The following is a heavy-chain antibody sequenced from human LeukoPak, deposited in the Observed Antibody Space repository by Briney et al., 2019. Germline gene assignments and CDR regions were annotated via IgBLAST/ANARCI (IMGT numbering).Heavy chain of an antibody. D-gene: IGHD6-13*01. Sequence: RAGGSLRPSCAASGFTFSSYSMNWVRQAPGKGLEWVSSISSSSSYIYYADSVKGRFTISRDNAKNSLYLQMNSLRAEDTAVYYCARGGSSWYQAADYFDYWGQGTLVTVSS. CDR3: ARGGSSWYQAADYFDY. V-gene: IGHV3-21*01. J-gene: IGHJ4*02. CDR2: ISSSSSYI. CDR1: GFTFSSYS.